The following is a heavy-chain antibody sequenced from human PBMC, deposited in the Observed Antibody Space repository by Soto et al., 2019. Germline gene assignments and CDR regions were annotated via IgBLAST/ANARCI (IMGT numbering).Heavy chain of an antibody. CDR2: IRSVSYGATT. V-gene: IGHV3-49*04. CDR3: SRQGGFYGSEAYSHGLDV. Sequence: GGSLRLSCTASGFTFGDYGIIWVRQAPGKGLEGVAFIRSVSYGATTEYAASVKGRFSISRDDSRSTAYLHMNGLKTEDTAVYYCSRQGGFYGSEAYSHGLDVWGQGTTVTVSS. J-gene: IGHJ6*02. CDR1: GFTFGDYG. D-gene: IGHD3-10*01.